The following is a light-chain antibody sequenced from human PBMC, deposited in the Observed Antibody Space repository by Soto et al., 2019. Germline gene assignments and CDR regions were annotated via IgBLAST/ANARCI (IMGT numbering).Light chain of an antibody. CDR3: QHYNSYSEA. V-gene: IGKV1-5*03. CDR1: QTISSW. CDR2: KAS. J-gene: IGKJ1*01. Sequence: DIQMTQYPSTLSGSVGHSVTSTCRASQTISSWLAWYQQKPGKAPKLLIYKASTLKSGVPSRVSGSGSGTEFTLTISSLQPDDFPTYYCQHYNSYSEAFGQGTKVDI.